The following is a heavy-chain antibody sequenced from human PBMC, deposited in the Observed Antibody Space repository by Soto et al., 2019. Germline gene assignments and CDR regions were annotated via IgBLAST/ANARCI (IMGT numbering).Heavy chain of an antibody. Sequence: PVGSLRLSCTASGFTFGDYAMSWVRQAPGKGLEWVGFIGSKAYGGTTEYAASVKGRFTISRDDSKSIAYLQMNSLKTEDTAVYYCTRGLVDLRYFDWLFLDYYYGMDVWGQGTTVTVSS. CDR1: GFTFGDYA. V-gene: IGHV3-49*04. D-gene: IGHD3-9*01. CDR3: TRGLVDLRYFDWLFLDYYYGMDV. J-gene: IGHJ6*02. CDR2: IGSKAYGGTT.